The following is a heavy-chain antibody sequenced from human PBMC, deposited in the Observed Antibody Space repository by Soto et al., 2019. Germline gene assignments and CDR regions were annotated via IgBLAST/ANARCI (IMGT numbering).Heavy chain of an antibody. D-gene: IGHD3-10*01. Sequence: PWGSLRLSCAASGFTFGSYWMSWVRQAPGKGLEWLSTINMDASEKKYVDSVKGRFTISRDNSQHSLYLQMDSLRAEDTAVYYCASDSGYGSGASGNHYLDXWGQGTLVTVSX. CDR3: ASDSGYGSGASGNHYLDX. V-gene: IGHV3-7*01. J-gene: IGHJ4*02. CDR1: GFTFGSYW. CDR2: INMDASEK.